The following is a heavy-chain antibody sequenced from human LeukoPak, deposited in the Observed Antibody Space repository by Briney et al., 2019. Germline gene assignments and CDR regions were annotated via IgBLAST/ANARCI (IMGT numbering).Heavy chain of an antibody. D-gene: IGHD2-2*01. Sequence: SETLSLTCAVYGGSFSGYYWSWIRQPPGKGLEWIGEINHSGSTNYNPSLESRVTISVDTSKNQFSLKLSSVTAADTAVYYCARKLPYCSSTSCYPGGWFDPWGQGTLVTVSS. CDR1: GGSFSGYY. V-gene: IGHV4-34*01. J-gene: IGHJ5*02. CDR3: ARKLPYCSSTSCYPGGWFDP. CDR2: INHSGST.